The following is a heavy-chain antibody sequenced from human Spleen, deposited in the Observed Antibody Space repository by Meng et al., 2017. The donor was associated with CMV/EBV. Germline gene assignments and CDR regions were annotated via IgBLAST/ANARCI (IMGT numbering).Heavy chain of an antibody. Sequence: DYYMSWIRQAPGTGLECISYISSTGGSIYDSDSVEGRFTISRDNAKDSLFLQMNSLRVEDTAVYYCARDVGIYCIGSSCYEEHAFDVRGQGTMVTVSS. CDR2: ISSTGGSI. J-gene: IGHJ3*01. CDR3: ARDVGIYCIGSSCYEEHAFDV. D-gene: IGHD2-2*01. V-gene: IGHV3-11*01. CDR1: DYY.